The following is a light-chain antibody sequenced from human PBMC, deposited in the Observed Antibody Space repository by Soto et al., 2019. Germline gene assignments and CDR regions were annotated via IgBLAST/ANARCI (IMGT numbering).Light chain of an antibody. CDR2: TAS. V-gene: IGKV1-5*01. Sequence: DIQMTQSPSTLSASVGDRVTITCRASQSVSSWLAWYQQKPGKAPKLLIYTASKLDSGVPSRFSGSGSGKEFTLTISSLQPDDFATYYCRQFSSYSRTFGQGTKV. J-gene: IGKJ1*01. CDR1: QSVSSW. CDR3: RQFSSYSRT.